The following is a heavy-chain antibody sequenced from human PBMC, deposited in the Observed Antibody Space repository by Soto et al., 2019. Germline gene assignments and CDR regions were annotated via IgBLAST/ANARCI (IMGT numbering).Heavy chain of an antibody. J-gene: IGHJ2*01. V-gene: IGHV3-21*01. D-gene: IGHD3-3*01. CDR1: GVTFSSYS. CDR2: ISTSSTYI. Sequence: EVQLVESGGGLVKPGGSLRLSCAASGVTFSSYSMNWVRQAPGKGLEWVSSISTSSTYIYYADSVKGRFTISRDSAKNSLLLQMTSMSAEDTAVYYCAGGSTIFGVETWYFDLWGRGTRVTVSS. CDR3: AGGSTIFGVETWYFDL.